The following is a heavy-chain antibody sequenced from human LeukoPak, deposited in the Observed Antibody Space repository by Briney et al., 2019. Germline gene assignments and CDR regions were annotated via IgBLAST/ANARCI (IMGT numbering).Heavy chain of an antibody. V-gene: IGHV4-38-2*02. CDR3: ARQEVGATSSFDY. J-gene: IGHJ4*02. CDR2: IYHSGST. D-gene: IGHD1-26*01. CDR1: GYSISSGYY. Sequence: SETLSLTCTVSGYSISSGYYWGWIRQPPGKGLEWIGSIYHSGSTYYNPSLKSRVTISVDTSKNQFSLKLSSVTAADTAVYYCARQEVGATSSFDYWGQGTLVTVSS.